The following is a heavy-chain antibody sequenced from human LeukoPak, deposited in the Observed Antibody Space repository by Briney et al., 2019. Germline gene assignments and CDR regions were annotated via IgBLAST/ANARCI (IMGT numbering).Heavy chain of an antibody. Sequence: SSETLSLTCSVSGGSISSYYWSWIRQPPGKGLEWIGYIYYSGSTNYNPSLKSRVTISVDTSKNQFSLKLSSVTAADTAVYYCARETSQKGAHYMDVWGKGTTVTISS. V-gene: IGHV4-59*01. J-gene: IGHJ6*03. CDR1: GGSISSYY. CDR2: IYYSGST. CDR3: ARETSQKGAHYMDV. D-gene: IGHD3-16*01.